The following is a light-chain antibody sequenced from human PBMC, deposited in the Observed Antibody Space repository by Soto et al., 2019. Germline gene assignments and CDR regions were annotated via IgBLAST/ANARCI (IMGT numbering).Light chain of an antibody. CDR1: QSVSSY. V-gene: IGKV3-11*01. CDR3: QQLSNWPIT. Sequence: EIVVTQSPATLSLSPGERATLSCRTSQSVSSYFAWYKQKPGRAPRLLIYDASSRATGIPARIIGSGSGADFTFPISRLVPEDFAVYYCQQLSNWPITFGQGTRLEIK. CDR2: DAS. J-gene: IGKJ5*01.